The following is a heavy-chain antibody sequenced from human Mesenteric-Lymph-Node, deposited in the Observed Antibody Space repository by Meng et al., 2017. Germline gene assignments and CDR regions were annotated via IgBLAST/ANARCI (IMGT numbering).Heavy chain of an antibody. CDR2: INPNSGGT. J-gene: IGHJ6*02. V-gene: IGHV1-2*02. CDR1: GYTFTGYY. Sequence: ASVKVSCKASGYTFTGYYMHWVRQAPGQGLEWMGWINPNSGGTNYAQKFQGRVTMTRDTSISTAYMELSRLRSDDTAVYYCARVRWNTAMVGYYYYYYGMDVWGHGTTVTVSS. D-gene: IGHD5-18*01. CDR3: ARVRWNTAMVGYYYYYYGMDV.